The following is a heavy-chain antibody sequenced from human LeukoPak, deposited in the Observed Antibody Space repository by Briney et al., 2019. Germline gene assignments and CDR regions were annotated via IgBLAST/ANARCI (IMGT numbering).Heavy chain of an antibody. Sequence: TGGSLRLSCAASGFIFSSYGMHWVRQAPGKGLEWVAIIWYDGSNKYYAVSVKGRFTISRDNSKNTLYLQMNSLRADDTAVYYCAKDLDYYMDVWGKGTTVTVSS. V-gene: IGHV3-33*06. CDR2: IWYDGSNK. J-gene: IGHJ6*03. CDR3: AKDLDYYMDV. CDR1: GFIFSSYG.